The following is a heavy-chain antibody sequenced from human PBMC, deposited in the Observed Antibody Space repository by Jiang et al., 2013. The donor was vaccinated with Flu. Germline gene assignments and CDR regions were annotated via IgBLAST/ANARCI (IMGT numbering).Heavy chain of an antibody. Sequence: GPGLVKPSGTLSLTCAVSGGSISSSNWWSWVRQPPGKGLEWIGEIYHSGSTNYNPSLKSRVTISVDKSKNQFSLKLSSVTAADTAVYYCARDLRVPAAPLPDYDFWSGYLYYFDYWGQGTLVTVSS. CDR2: IYHSGST. V-gene: IGHV4-4*02. D-gene: IGHD3-3*01. CDR1: GGSISSSNW. J-gene: IGHJ4*02. CDR3: ARDLRVPAAPLPDYDFWSGYLYYFDY.